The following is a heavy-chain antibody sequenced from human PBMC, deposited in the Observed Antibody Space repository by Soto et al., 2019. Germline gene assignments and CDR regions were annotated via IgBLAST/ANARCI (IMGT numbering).Heavy chain of an antibody. CDR3: ARVVMGYYDSSGYYPD. V-gene: IGHV1-69*13. Sequence: LVNVSCKASGGSFSIYAIGWVRQAHGQGLEWMGGIIPIFGTANYAQKFQGRVTITADESTSTAYMELSSLRSEDTAVYYCARVVMGYYDSSGYYPDWGQGTLVTVSS. D-gene: IGHD3-22*01. J-gene: IGHJ4*02. CDR1: GGSFSIYA. CDR2: IIPIFGTA.